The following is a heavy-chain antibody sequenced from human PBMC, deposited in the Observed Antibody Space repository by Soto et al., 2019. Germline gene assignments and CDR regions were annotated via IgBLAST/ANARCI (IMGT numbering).Heavy chain of an antibody. J-gene: IGHJ4*02. CDR2: ISYDGSNK. CDR3: ARYSSSWCDY. Sequence: QVQLVESGGGVVQPGRSLRLSCAASGFTFSSYAMHWVRQAPGKGLEWVAVISYDGSNKYYADSVKGRFTISRDNSKNTLYLQMNSVRAEDTAVYYCARYSSSWCDYWGQGTLVTVSS. D-gene: IGHD6-13*01. CDR1: GFTFSSYA. V-gene: IGHV3-30-3*01.